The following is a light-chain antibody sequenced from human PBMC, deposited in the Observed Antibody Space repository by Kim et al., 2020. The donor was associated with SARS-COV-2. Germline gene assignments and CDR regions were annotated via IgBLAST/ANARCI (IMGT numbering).Light chain of an antibody. CDR3: AAWDDSRTVL. CDR1: ISNIGTNT. J-gene: IGLJ2*01. Sequence: QSVLTQPPSASGTPGQRVTISCSGSISNIGTNTVNWYQQLPETAPKLLIYSNNQRPSGVPDRFSGSKSGTSASLAISGLQSDDEADYYCAAWDDSRTVLFGGGTQLTVL. V-gene: IGLV1-44*01. CDR2: SNN.